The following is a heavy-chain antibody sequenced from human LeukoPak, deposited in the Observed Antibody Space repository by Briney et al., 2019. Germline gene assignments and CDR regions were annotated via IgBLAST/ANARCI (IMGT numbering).Heavy chain of an antibody. CDR1: GYTFTSYA. V-gene: IGHV1-3*01. J-gene: IGHJ6*02. Sequence: ASVKVSCKASGYTFTSYAMHWVRQAPGQRLEWMGWINAGNGNTKYSQKFQGRVTITRDTSASTAYMELSSLRSEDTAVYYCARDSRITMIPYGMDVWGQGTTVTVSS. D-gene: IGHD3-22*01. CDR3: ARDSRITMIPYGMDV. CDR2: INAGNGNT.